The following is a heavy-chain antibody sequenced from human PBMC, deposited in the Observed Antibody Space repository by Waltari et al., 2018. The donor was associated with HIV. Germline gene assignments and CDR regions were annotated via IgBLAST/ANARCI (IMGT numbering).Heavy chain of an antibody. J-gene: IGHJ6*02. CDR2: ISSSSSYI. V-gene: IGHV3-21*01. Sequence: EVQLVESGGGLVKPGGSLRISCAASGFTLSSYSMNWVRQAPGKGLEWVSSISSSSSYIYYADSVKGRCTISRDNAKNSLYLQMNSLSAEDTAVYYCARVNHYYGMDVWGQGTTVTVSS. CDR1: GFTLSSYS. CDR3: ARVNHYYGMDV.